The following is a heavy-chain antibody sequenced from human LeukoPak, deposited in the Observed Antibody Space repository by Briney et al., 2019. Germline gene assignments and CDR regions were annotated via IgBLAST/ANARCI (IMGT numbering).Heavy chain of an antibody. J-gene: IGHJ3*02. CDR2: IYYSGST. Sequence: SETLSLTCSVSGGSFSNYYWSWIRQPPGRGLVWIGYIYYSGSTSSNASLKSGVTIFVDPSKNEFSLRLSSVTAADTAVYYCARHRAYSYSAPFDIWGQGTMVTVSS. CDR3: ARHRAYSYSAPFDI. V-gene: IGHV4-59*08. D-gene: IGHD2-15*01. CDR1: GGSFSNYY.